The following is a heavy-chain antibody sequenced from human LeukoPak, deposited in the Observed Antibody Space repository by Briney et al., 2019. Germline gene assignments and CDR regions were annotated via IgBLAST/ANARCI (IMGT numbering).Heavy chain of an antibody. Sequence: PSETLSLTCTVSGGSISSYYWSWIRQPPGKGLEWIGYIYYSGSTNYNPSLKSRVTISVDTSKKQFSLKLSSVPAADTAVYYCARVGPYYDFWSGYYTNYGMDVWGQGTTVTVSS. CDR1: GGSISSYY. D-gene: IGHD3-3*01. CDR3: ARVGPYYDFWSGYYTNYGMDV. CDR2: IYYSGST. J-gene: IGHJ6*02. V-gene: IGHV4-59*01.